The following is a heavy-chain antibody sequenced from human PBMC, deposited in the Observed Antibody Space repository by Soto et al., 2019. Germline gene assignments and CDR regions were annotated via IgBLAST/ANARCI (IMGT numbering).Heavy chain of an antibody. CDR1: GFTFSDYY. CDR3: ARGDRTGTFPFDY. CDR2: ISNSSSYT. V-gene: IGHV3-11*05. Sequence: QVQLVESGGGLVKPGGSLRLSCAASGFTFSDYYMSWIRQAPGEGLEWVSYISNSSSYTNYADSVKGRFTISRDNAKNSLYLQMNSLRAEDTAVYYCARGDRTGTFPFDYWGQGTLVTVSS. D-gene: IGHD3-16*01. J-gene: IGHJ4*02.